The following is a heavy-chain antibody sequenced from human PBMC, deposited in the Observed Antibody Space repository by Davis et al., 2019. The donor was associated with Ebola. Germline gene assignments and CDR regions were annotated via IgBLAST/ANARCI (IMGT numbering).Heavy chain of an antibody. J-gene: IGHJ6*02. CDR3: AGGHYYYYGMDV. V-gene: IGHV3-53*03. Sequence: GESLKISCAASGFTVSSNYMSWVRQAPGKGLEWVSVIYSGGSTYYADSVKGRFTISRDNAKNSLYLQMNSLRAEDTAVYYCAGGHYYYYGMDVWGQGTTVTVSS. CDR1: GFTVSSNY. CDR2: IYSGGST.